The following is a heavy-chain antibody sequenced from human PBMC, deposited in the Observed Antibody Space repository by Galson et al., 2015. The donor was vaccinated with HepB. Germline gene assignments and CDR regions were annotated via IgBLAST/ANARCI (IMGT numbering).Heavy chain of an antibody. CDR2: IFPDDSDT. CDR1: GYYFPTWW. V-gene: IGHV5-51*03. D-gene: IGHD2/OR15-2a*01. J-gene: IGHJ4*02. Sequence: QSGAEVKKSGESLKISCKGSGYYFPTWWIGWVRQRPGKGLEWMGIIFPDDSDTRYSPSFQSQVTMSADRSINTAYLQWSSLKASDTAMYYCARRRFDSSTTYNFDYWGPGTLVTVSS. CDR3: ARRRFDSSTTYNFDY.